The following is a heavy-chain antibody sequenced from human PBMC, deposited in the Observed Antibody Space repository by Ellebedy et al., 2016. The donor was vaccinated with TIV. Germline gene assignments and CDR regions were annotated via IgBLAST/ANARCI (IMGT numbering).Heavy chain of an antibody. Sequence: GGSLRLXXAASGFTFSSYGMHWVRQAPGKGLEWVAVISYDGSNKYNADSVKGRFTISRDNSKNTLYLQMNSLRAEDTAVYYCAKDQELGQWLAPMDVWGQGTTVTVSS. CDR3: AKDQELGQWLAPMDV. D-gene: IGHD6-19*01. V-gene: IGHV3-30*18. CDR1: GFTFSSYG. J-gene: IGHJ6*02. CDR2: ISYDGSNK.